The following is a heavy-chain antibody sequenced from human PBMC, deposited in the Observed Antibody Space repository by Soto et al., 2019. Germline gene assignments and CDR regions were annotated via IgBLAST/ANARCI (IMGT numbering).Heavy chain of an antibody. D-gene: IGHD6-13*01. CDR3: LHRGPYRGSWKSGWFGA. V-gene: IGHV2-5*02. CDR2: IYWDDDK. CDR1: GFSLSSNGVG. Sequence: SGPTLVNPPQTLTLTCSFSGFSLSSNGVGVGWIRQAPGKALEWLAFIYWDDDKRYSPSLKSRLSIIKDTSINQVFLIMTTVDPVGSATYYCLHRGPYRGSWKSGWFGAWGQGILVTVSS. J-gene: IGHJ5*02.